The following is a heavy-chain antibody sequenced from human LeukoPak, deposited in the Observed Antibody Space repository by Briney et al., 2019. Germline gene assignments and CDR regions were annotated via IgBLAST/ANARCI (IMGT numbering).Heavy chain of an antibody. CDR3: ARVGETGTVTMELDL. V-gene: IGHV3-30*04. J-gene: IGHJ1*01. D-gene: IGHD1-7*01. Sequence: GGSLRLSCAASGFAFADYSLHWVRQAPGKGLEWVALMSFDGNFEYFADSVKGRSTNSRDTARNTLYLHMGSLGVEDSAVYYCARVGETGTVTMELDLWGQGALVTVSS. CDR1: GFAFADYS. CDR2: MSFDGNFE.